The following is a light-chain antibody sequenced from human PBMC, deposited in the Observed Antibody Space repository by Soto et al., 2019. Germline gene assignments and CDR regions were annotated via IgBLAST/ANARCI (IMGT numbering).Light chain of an antibody. CDR2: AAS. J-gene: IGKJ2*01. Sequence: IVLTQSPGTLSLSPGERATLSCRTSRSVSGAYLAWYQQKPGQAPRLLIYAASSRATGIPDRFSGSVSGTDFTLTINRLEPDDFAVYYCQQYGNSRYAFGQGTKLEI. CDR1: RSVSGAY. V-gene: IGKV3-20*01. CDR3: QQYGNSRYA.